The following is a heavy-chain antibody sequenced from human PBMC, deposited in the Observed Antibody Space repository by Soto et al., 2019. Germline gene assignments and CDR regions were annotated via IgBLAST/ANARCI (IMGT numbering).Heavy chain of an antibody. V-gene: IGHV3-30-3*01. CDR1: GFTFSSYA. D-gene: IGHD5-12*01. CDR3: ARDLDWVGYDPARSYGMDV. J-gene: IGHJ6*02. CDR2: ISYDGSNK. Sequence: PGGSLRLSCAPSGFTFSSYAMHWFRQAPGKGLEWVAVISYDGSNKYYADSVKGRFTISRDNSKNTLYLQMNSLRAEDTAVYYCARDLDWVGYDPARSYGMDVWGQGTTVTVSS.